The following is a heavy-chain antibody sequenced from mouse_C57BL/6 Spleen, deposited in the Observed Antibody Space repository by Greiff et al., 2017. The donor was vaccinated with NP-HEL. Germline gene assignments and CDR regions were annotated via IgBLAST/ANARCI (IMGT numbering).Heavy chain of an antibody. CDR3: ARSDYGSSYYYAMDY. J-gene: IGHJ4*01. D-gene: IGHD1-1*01. CDR2: INPGSGGT. Sequence: QVHVKQSGAELVWPGTSVKVSCKASGYAFTNYLIEWVKQRPGQGLEWIGVINPGSGGTNYNEKFKGKATLTADKSSSTAYMQLSSLTSEDSAVYFCARSDYGSSYYYAMDYWGQGTSVTVSS. CDR1: GYAFTNYL. V-gene: IGHV1-54*01.